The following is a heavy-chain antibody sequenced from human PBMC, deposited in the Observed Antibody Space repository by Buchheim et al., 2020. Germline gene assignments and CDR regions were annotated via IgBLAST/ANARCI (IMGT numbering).Heavy chain of an antibody. Sequence: QVQLQQWGAGLLKPSETLSLTCAVYGGSFSGYYWSWIRQPPGKGLEWIGEINHSGSTNYNPSLKSRVTISVDTSQNQFSLKLSSVTAADTAVYYCASGDYLHYYYYGMDVWGQGTT. CDR3: ASGDYLHYYYYGMDV. V-gene: IGHV4-34*01. J-gene: IGHJ6*02. CDR1: GGSFSGYY. CDR2: INHSGST. D-gene: IGHD4-11*01.